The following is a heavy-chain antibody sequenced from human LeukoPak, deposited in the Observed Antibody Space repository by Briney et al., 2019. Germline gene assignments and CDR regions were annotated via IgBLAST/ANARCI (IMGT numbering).Heavy chain of an antibody. CDR2: ISGSGGST. CDR3: AKAQIVVVPAATYYFDY. V-gene: IGHV3-23*01. Sequence: QAGGSLRLSCAASGFTFGSYAMSWVRQAPGKGLEWVSAISGSGGSTYYADSVKGRFTISRDNSKNTLYLQMNSLRAEDTAVYYCAKAQIVVVPAATYYFDYWGQGTLVTVSS. D-gene: IGHD2-2*01. J-gene: IGHJ4*02. CDR1: GFTFGSYA.